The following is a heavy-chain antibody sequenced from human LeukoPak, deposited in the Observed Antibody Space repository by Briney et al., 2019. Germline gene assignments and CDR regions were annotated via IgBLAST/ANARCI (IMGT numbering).Heavy chain of an antibody. J-gene: IGHJ4*02. CDR1: GGSISSSSYY. CDR2: IYYSGST. CDR3: ARKEWGPYYFDS. Sequence: PSETLSLTCTVSGGSISSSSYYWGWIRQPPGKGLEWIGSIYYSGSTYYNPSLKSRVTISVDTSKNQFSLKLSSVTAADTAVYYCARKEWGPYYFDSWGQGALVTVSS. D-gene: IGHD3-3*01. V-gene: IGHV4-39*01.